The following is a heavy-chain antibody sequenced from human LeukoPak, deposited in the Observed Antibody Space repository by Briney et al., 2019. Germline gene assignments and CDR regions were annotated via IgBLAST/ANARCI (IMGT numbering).Heavy chain of an antibody. D-gene: IGHD4-17*01. CDR2: INPNSGGT. Sequence: ASVKVSCKASGYTFTGYYMHWVRQAPGQGLEWMGWINPNSGGTNYAQKFQGRVTMTRDTSISTAYMELSRLRSDDTAVYYCARNDYGDGYYMDVWGKGTTVTISS. J-gene: IGHJ6*03. V-gene: IGHV1-2*02. CDR1: GYTFTGYY. CDR3: ARNDYGDGYYMDV.